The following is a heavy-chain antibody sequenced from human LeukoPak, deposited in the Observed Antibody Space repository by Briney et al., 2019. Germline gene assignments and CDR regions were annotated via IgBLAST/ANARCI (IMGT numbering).Heavy chain of an antibody. V-gene: IGHV3-23*01. D-gene: IGHD2-15*01. CDR3: AKAPGVFCSGGSCYSYWYFYL. J-gene: IGHJ2*01. CDR1: GFIFGNSA. Sequence: AGGSLRLSCVGSGFIFGNSAMSWVRQAPGKGLEWVSAISGAGGLTYYVDPVKGRFTISRDNSKNTLYLQMNSLRAEDTAVYYCAKAPGVFCSGGSCYSYWYFYLWGRGTLVTVSS. CDR2: ISGAGGLT.